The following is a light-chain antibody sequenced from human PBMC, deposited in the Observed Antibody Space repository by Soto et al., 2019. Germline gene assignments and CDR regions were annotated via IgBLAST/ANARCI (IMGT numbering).Light chain of an antibody. CDR3: SSYTSSSTQV. CDR1: NSDIGSYNY. J-gene: IGLJ1*01. CDR2: DVN. V-gene: IGLV2-14*01. Sequence: QSALTQPASVSGSPGRSITVSCTGTNSDIGSYNYVSWYQQHPGKVPKLMIYDVNRRPSGVSDRFSGSKSGNTASLTISGLQAEDEADYYCSSYTSSSTQVFGTGTKVTVL.